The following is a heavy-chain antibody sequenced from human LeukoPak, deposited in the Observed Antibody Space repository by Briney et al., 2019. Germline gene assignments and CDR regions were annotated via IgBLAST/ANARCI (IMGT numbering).Heavy chain of an antibody. CDR1: GFTVSSNY. Sequence: GGSLRLSCAASGFTVSSNYMSWVRQAPGKGLEWVSVIYSCGSTYYADSVKGRFTISRDNSKNTLYLQMNSLKTEDTAVYYCTRERGVILTGYSTFDYWGQGTLVTVSS. V-gene: IGHV3-66*01. J-gene: IGHJ4*02. D-gene: IGHD3-9*01. CDR2: IYSCGST. CDR3: TRERGVILTGYSTFDY.